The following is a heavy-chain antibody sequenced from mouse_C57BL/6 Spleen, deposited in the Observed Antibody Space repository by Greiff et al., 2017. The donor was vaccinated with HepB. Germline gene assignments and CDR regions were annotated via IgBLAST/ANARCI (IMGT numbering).Heavy chain of an antibody. CDR1: GYTFTSYW. Sequence: QVQLQQPGAELVKPGASVKLSCKASGYTFTSYWMHWVKQRPGQGLEWIGMIDPNSGSTNYNEKFKSKATLTVDKSSSTAYMQLSSLTSEDSAVYYCARQLTGYFDYWGQGTTLTVSS. CDR3: ARQLTGYFDY. D-gene: IGHD4-1*01. V-gene: IGHV1-64*01. CDR2: IDPNSGST. J-gene: IGHJ2*01.